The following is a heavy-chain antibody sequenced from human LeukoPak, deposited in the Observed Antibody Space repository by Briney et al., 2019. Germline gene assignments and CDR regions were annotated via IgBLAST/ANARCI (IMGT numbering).Heavy chain of an antibody. D-gene: IGHD3-22*01. CDR3: ARRTYYYDSSGYYY. Sequence: SETLSLTCAVSGGSISGSHWSWIRQPLGEGLEWIGHVYYTGSTNYNPSLRSRVTMSVDMSKNQFSLRMNSVTAADTAVYYCARRTYYYDSSGYYYWGQGTLVTVSS. CDR1: GGSISGSH. CDR2: VYYTGST. V-gene: IGHV4-59*01. J-gene: IGHJ4*02.